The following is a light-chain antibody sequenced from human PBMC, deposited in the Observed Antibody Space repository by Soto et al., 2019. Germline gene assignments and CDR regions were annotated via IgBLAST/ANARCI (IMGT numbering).Light chain of an antibody. CDR1: SGHSSYA. Sequence: QLVLTQSPSASASLGASVKLTCTLSSGHSSYAFAWHQQQPEKGPRYLMKLNSDGSHSKGDGIPDRFSGSSSGAERYLTISSLQSEDEADYYCQTWGTGIHVVFGGGTKVTVL. V-gene: IGLV4-69*01. CDR3: QTWGTGIHVV. CDR2: LNSDGSH. J-gene: IGLJ2*01.